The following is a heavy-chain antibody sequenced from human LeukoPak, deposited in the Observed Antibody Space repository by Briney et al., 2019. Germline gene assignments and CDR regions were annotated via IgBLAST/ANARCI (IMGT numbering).Heavy chain of an antibody. V-gene: IGHV1-46*01. CDR3: ARDTPYDTSGYFFDY. D-gene: IGHD3-22*01. J-gene: IGHJ4*02. CDR2: INPRGGST. CDR1: GYTFTSHG. Sequence: ASVKVSCKASGYTFTSHGISWVRQAPGQGLEWMGIINPRGGSTSYAQKFQGRVTMTRDTSTSTVYMELSSLRSEDTAVYYCARDTPYDTSGYFFDYWGQGTLVTVSS.